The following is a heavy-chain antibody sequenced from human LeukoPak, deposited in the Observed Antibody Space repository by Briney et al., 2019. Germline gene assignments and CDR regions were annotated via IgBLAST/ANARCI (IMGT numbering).Heavy chain of an antibody. CDR3: ARGGGVSRTTVYRLFDP. CDR1: GFTFSSYW. V-gene: IGHV3-7*01. J-gene: IGHJ5*02. D-gene: IGHD3-16*01. CDR2: IKQDGSEK. Sequence: GGSLRLSCAASGFTFSSYWMSWVRQAPGKGLEWVANIKQDGSEKYYVDSVKGRFTISRDNAKNSLYLQMNSLRAEDTAVYYCARGGGVSRTTVYRLFDPWGQGTLVTVSS.